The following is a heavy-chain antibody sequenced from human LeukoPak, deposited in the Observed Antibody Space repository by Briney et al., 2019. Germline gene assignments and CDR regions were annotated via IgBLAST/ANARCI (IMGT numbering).Heavy chain of an antibody. V-gene: IGHV3-23*01. CDR3: AKESVWGSYRPEGCFDY. D-gene: IGHD3-16*02. CDR2: ISGSGGST. CDR1: GFTFSSYA. Sequence: GGSLRLSCAASGFTFSSYAMSWVRQAPGKGLEWVSAISGSGGSTYYADSVKGRFTISRDNSKNTLYLQMNSLRAEDTAVYYCAKESVWGSYRPEGCFDYWGQGTLVTVSS. J-gene: IGHJ4*02.